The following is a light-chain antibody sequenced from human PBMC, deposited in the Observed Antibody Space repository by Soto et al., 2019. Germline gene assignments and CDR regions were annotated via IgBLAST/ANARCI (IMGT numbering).Light chain of an antibody. CDR1: QSVSSNY. CDR2: VAS. V-gene: IGKV3-20*01. CDR3: QKYGSLSWT. J-gene: IGKJ1*01. Sequence: DIVLTPSPGTLSLSPGERATLSCRASQSVSSNYLAWYQQKPGQAPRLLIHVASTRATGVPDRFSGSGSGTDFTLTIRRLEPEDFAVYHCQKYGSLSWTFGQGTKVEVK.